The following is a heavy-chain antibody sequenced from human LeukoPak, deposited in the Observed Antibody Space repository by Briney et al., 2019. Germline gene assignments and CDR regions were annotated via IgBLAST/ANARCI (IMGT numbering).Heavy chain of an antibody. CDR3: ARAVRDGYNPPHFDY. J-gene: IGHJ4*02. CDR1: GFTVSSNY. V-gene: IGHV3-66*02. Sequence: GGSLRLSCAVSGFTVSSNYMSWVRQAPGKGLEWVSVIYSGGSTYYAGFVKGRFTISRDNSKNTLYLQMNSLRPEDTAVYYCARAVRDGYNPPHFDYWGQGTLVTVSS. D-gene: IGHD5-24*01. CDR2: IYSGGST.